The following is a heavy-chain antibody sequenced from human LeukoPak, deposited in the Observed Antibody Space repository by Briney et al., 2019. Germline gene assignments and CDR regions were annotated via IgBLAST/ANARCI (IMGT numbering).Heavy chain of an antibody. Sequence: PSETLSLTCAVYGGSFSGYYWSWICQHPGKGLEWIGYIYYSGSTYYNPSLKSRVTISVDTSKNQFSLKLSSVTAADTAVYYCASSYGSGSPFDYWGQGTLVTVSS. J-gene: IGHJ4*02. CDR2: IYYSGST. CDR1: GGSFSGYY. D-gene: IGHD3-10*01. V-gene: IGHV4-31*11. CDR3: ASSYGSGSPFDY.